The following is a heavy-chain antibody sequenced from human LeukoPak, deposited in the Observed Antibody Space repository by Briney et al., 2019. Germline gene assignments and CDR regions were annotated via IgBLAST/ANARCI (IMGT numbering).Heavy chain of an antibody. J-gene: IGHJ4*02. V-gene: IGHV3-21*01. D-gene: IGHD1-1*01. CDR2: ISGDSTYI. CDR1: GFTVSSNY. Sequence: PGGSLRLSCAASGFTVSSNYMNWVRQAPGKGLEWVSSISGDSTYIYNAGSVKGRFTISRDNAQASLYLQMISLRADDTAVYYCAGVSGRLERQSDLDYWGQGTLVIVSS. CDR3: AGVSGRLERQSDLDY.